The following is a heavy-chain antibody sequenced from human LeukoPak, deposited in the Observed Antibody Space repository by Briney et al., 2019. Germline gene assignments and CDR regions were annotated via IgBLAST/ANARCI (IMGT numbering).Heavy chain of an antibody. Sequence: ASVKVPCKASGYTFTSYDINWVRQATGQGLEWMGWMNPNSGNTGYAQKFQGRVTMTRNTSISTAYMELSSLRSEDTAVYYCARYRSSGYYRVFDYWGQGTLVTVSS. J-gene: IGHJ4*02. CDR1: GYTFTSYD. V-gene: IGHV1-8*01. D-gene: IGHD3-22*01. CDR2: MNPNSGNT. CDR3: ARYRSSGYYRVFDY.